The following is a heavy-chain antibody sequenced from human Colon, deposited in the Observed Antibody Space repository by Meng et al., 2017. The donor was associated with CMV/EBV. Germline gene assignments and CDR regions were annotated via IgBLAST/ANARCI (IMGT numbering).Heavy chain of an antibody. CDR2: INQRGNT. D-gene: IGHD3-10*01. Sequence: SETLSLTCAVNGGSLRGYYWAWIRHSPGKGLDWIGEINQRGNTNYNPSLKSRVTVSADASKNQFSLRLNSVTAADTAVYYCAREQANYYGSGWYNWFDPWGQGTLVTVSS. CDR3: AREQANYYGSGWYNWFDP. V-gene: IGHV4-34*01. J-gene: IGHJ5*02. CDR1: GGSLRGYY.